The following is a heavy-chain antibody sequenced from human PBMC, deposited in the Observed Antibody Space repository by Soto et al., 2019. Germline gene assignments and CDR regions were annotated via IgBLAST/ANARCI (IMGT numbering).Heavy chain of an antibody. J-gene: IGHJ5*02. D-gene: IGHD2-2*01. CDR3: ARVPYCSSTSCPDWFDP. CDR1: GGTFSSYA. V-gene: IGHV1-69*13. Sequence: SVKVSCKASGGTFSSYAISWVRQAPGQGLEWMGGIIPIFGTANYAQKFQGRVTITADESTSTAYMELSSLRSEDTAVYYCARVPYCSSTSCPDWFDPWGQGTLVTVS. CDR2: IIPIFGTA.